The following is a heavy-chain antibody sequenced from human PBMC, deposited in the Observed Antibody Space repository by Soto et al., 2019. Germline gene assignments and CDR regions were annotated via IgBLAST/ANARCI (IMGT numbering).Heavy chain of an antibody. CDR1: GGSISSYY. CDR3: ARGRRVRGKTYWFDP. Sequence: SETLSLTCTVSGGSISSYYWSWIRQPPGKGLEWIGYIYYSGSTNYNPSLKSRVTISVDTSKNQFSLKLSSVTAADTAVYYCARGRRVRGKTYWFDPWGQGTLVTVSS. CDR2: IYYSGST. J-gene: IGHJ5*02. V-gene: IGHV4-59*01. D-gene: IGHD3-10*01.